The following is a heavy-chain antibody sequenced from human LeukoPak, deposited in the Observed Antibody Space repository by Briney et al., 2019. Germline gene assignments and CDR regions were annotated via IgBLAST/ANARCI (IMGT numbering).Heavy chain of an antibody. D-gene: IGHD3-16*01. CDR1: GFTFGAYD. V-gene: IGHV3-30*02. CDR2: IKYDGNNQ. J-gene: IGHJ3*02. Sequence: GGSLRLSCAASGFTFGAYDMHWVRQAPGKGLEWVAFIKYDGNNQYSADSVKGRFTLSRDNSKNTVYLQMNTLRVADTAVYYCAKELVWSTGRLFLGGQNKAFDIWGQGTMVTVSS. CDR3: AKELVWSTGRLFLGGQNKAFDI.